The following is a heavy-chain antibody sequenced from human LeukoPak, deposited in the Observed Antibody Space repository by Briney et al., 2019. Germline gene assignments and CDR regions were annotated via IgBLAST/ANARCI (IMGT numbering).Heavy chain of an antibody. CDR3: ARGRVIRDYVWGSYRPHGEGFDY. V-gene: IGHV4-34*01. Sequence: PSETLSLTCAVYGGSFSGDFWSWIRQSPGKGLEWIGEINHGGSTTYNPSLQSRVTMSVDTSTNQISLKMTSVTAADTAVYYCARGRVIRDYVWGSYRPHGEGFDYWGQGTLVTVSS. CDR1: GGSFSGDF. CDR2: INHGGST. D-gene: IGHD3-16*02. J-gene: IGHJ4*02.